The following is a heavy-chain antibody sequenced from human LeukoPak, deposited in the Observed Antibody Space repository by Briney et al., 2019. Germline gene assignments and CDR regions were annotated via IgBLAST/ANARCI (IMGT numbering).Heavy chain of an antibody. D-gene: IGHD3-10*01. V-gene: IGHV4-39*07. J-gene: IGHJ5*02. CDR1: GGSISSSSYY. CDR3: ARGSITMVRGALRGFDP. CDR2: IYYSGST. Sequence: PSETLSLTCTVSGGSISSSSYYWGWIRQPPGKGLEWIGSIYYSGSTYYNPSLKSRVTISVDTSKNQFSLKLSSVTAADTAVYYCARGSITMVRGALRGFDPWGQGTLVTVSS.